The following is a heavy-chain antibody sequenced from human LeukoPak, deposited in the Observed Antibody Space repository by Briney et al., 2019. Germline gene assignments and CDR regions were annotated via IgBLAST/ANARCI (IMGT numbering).Heavy chain of an antibody. CDR2: ISSSGSTI. CDR3: ARVMSHYCSSTSCLYFDY. V-gene: IGHV3-48*04. Sequence: GGSLRLSCAASGFTFSSYSMNWVRQAPGKGLEWVSYISSSGSTIYYADSVKGRFTISRDNAKNSLYLQMNSLRAEDTAVYYCARVMSHYCSSTSCLYFDYWGQGTLVTVSS. J-gene: IGHJ4*02. CDR1: GFTFSSYS. D-gene: IGHD2-2*01.